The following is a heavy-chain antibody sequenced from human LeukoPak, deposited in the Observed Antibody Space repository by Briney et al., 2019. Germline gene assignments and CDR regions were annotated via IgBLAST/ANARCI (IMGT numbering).Heavy chain of an antibody. V-gene: IGHV1-18*01. J-gene: IGHJ4*02. CDR3: ARAGYDYVWGSYRYTD. Sequence: ASVKVSCKASGYTFTSYGISWVRQAPGQGPEWMGWISAYNGNTNYAQKLQGRVTMTTDTSTSTAYMELRSLRSDDTAVYYCARAGYDYVWGSYRYTDWGQGTLVTVSS. CDR2: ISAYNGNT. D-gene: IGHD3-16*02. CDR1: GYTFTSYG.